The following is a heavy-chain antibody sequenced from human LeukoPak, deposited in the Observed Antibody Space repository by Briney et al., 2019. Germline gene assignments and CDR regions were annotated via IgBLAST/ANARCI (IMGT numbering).Heavy chain of an antibody. CDR2: IIPILGIA. CDR1: GGTFSSYA. Sequence: SVKVSCKASGGTFSSYAISWVRQAPGQGLEWMGRIIPILGIANYAQKFQGRVTITADKSTSTAYMELSSLRSEDTAVYYCARANGYSYGYGRGYFEYWGQGTLVTVSS. J-gene: IGHJ4*02. V-gene: IGHV1-69*04. CDR3: ARANGYSYGYGRGYFEY. D-gene: IGHD5-18*01.